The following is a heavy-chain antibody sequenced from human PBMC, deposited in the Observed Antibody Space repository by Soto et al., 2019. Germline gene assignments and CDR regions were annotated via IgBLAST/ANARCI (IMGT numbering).Heavy chain of an antibody. CDR2: MSGDGSST. CDR3: KRSRPRFYGAF. J-gene: IGHJ3*01. V-gene: IGHV3-74*01. D-gene: IGHD3-9*01. CDR1: GLSIRSYW. Sequence: PGGSLRLLGAAAGLSIRSYWMIWVLQRPGYGLVWVLLMSGDGSSTTYAVSVRGRLTISRNSVKNTGYLQMGSLIAENTGVYCDKRSRPRFYGAF.